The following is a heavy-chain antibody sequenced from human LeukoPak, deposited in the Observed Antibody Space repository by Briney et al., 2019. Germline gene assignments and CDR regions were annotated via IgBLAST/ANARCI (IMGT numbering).Heavy chain of an antibody. CDR1: GGSISSYY. CDR3: ARGRSL. V-gene: IGHV4-59*01. J-gene: IGHJ4*02. CDR2: IYYSGST. Sequence: SETLSLTCTVSGGSISSYYWSWIRQPPGKGLEWIGYIYYSGSTNYNTSLKSRVTISVDTSKNQFSLKLSSVTAADTAVYYCARGRSLWGQGTLVTVSS.